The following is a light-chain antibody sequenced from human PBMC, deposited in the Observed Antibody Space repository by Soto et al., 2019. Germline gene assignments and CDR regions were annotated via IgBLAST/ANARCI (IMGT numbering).Light chain of an antibody. Sequence: EMVLTQSPGTLSLSQGERATLSCRASQSVSSSYLAWYQPKPGQAPRVLIYGASSRATGIPDRFSGSGSGTDFTLTIRRLEPEDFAVYYCQHYGSSSLTFGGGTKVEIK. J-gene: IGKJ4*01. CDR2: GAS. V-gene: IGKV3-20*01. CDR1: QSVSSSY. CDR3: QHYGSSSLT.